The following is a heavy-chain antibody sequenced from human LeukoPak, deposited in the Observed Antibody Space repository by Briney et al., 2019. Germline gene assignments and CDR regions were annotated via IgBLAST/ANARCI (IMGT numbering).Heavy chain of an antibody. CDR1: GDSVSSNSAA. D-gene: IGHD6-19*01. CDR2: TYYRSKWYN. CDR3: ARGAAVAGGAFDI. Sequence: SQTLSLTCGISGDSVSSNSAAWAWIRQSPSRGLEWLGRTYYRSKWYNEYALSVKSRITINPDTSKKHFSLQLNSVTPEDTALYYCARGAAVAGGAFDIWGQGTMVIVSS. J-gene: IGHJ3*02. V-gene: IGHV6-1*01.